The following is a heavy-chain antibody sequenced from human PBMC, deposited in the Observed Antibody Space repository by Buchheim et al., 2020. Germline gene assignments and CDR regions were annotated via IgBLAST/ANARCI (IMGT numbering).Heavy chain of an antibody. J-gene: IGHJ6*02. CDR1: GFKFNDYA. CDR2: ISWDSGSL. CDR3: AKDMTWNFYYGMDV. V-gene: IGHV3-9*01. Sequence: EVHLVESGGDLVQPGRSLRLSCVGSGFKFNDYAMHWVRQAPGKGLEWVSGISWDSGSLGYADSVKGRFTISRDNAKHALYLQMNSLRAEDTALYYCAKDMTWNFYYGMDVWGQGTT.